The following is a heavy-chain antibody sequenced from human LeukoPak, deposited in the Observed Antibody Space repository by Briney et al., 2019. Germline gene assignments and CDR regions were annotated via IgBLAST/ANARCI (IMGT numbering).Heavy chain of an antibody. CDR1: GGSISSYY. CDR2: IYTSGST. J-gene: IGHJ4*02. Sequence: SETLSLTCTVSGGSISSYYWSWIRQPAGKGLEWIGRIYTSGSTNYNPSLKSRVTMSVDTSKNQFSLKLSSVTAADTAVYYCARGPYYYDSSGYYFRPYYFDYWGQGTLVTVFS. CDR3: ARGPYYYDSSGYYFRPYYFDY. V-gene: IGHV4-4*07. D-gene: IGHD3-22*01.